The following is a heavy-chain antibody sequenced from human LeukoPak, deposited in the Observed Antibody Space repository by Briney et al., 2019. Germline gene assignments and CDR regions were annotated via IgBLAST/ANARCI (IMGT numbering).Heavy chain of an antibody. V-gene: IGHV5-51*01. J-gene: IGHJ5*02. CDR1: GYSFTSYW. CDR3: ARALRYNRYNWFDP. Sequence: GESLKISCKGSGYSFTSYWIGWVRQMPGKRLEWMGIIYPGDSDIRYSPSFQGQVTISADKSISTAYLQWSSLKASDTAMYYCARALRYNRYNWFDPWGQGTLVTVSS. D-gene: IGHD1-14*01. CDR2: IYPGDSDI.